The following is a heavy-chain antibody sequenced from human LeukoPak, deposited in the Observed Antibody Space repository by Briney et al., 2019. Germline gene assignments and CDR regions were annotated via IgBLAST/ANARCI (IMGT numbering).Heavy chain of an antibody. J-gene: IGHJ3*02. CDR2: INHSGST. CDR1: GGSFSGYY. V-gene: IGHV4-34*01. CDR3: ASQYCSSTSCYVFRAFDI. D-gene: IGHD2-2*01. Sequence: PSETLSLTCAVYGGSFSGYYWSWIRQPPGKGLEWIGEINHSGSTYYNPSLKSRVTISVDTSKNQFSLKLSSVTAADTAVYYCASQYCSSTSCYVFRAFDIWGQGTMVTVSS.